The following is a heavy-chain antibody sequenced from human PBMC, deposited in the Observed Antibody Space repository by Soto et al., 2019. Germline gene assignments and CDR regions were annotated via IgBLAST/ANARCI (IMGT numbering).Heavy chain of an antibody. CDR1: GFTFSSYA. V-gene: IGHV3-30-3*01. Sequence: LRLSCAASGFTFSSYAMHWVRQAPGKGLEWVAVISYDGSNKYYADSVKGRFTISRDNSKNTLYLQMNSLRAEDTAVYYCARDPCFVGDCHLPYYYYGMDVWGQGTTVTVSS. J-gene: IGHJ6*02. CDR2: ISYDGSNK. D-gene: IGHD2-21*02. CDR3: ARDPCFVGDCHLPYYYYGMDV.